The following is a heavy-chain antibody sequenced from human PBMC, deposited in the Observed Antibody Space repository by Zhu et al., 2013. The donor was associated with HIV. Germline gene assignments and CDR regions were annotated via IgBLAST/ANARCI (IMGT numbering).Heavy chain of an antibody. Sequence: QAQLVQSGGEVKKPGASVKVSCKASGYAFTLYGITWVRQAPGQGLEWMGWISTYNDNTNYAQNLQDRVTMTSDTSTNTAYMELRRLRSDDTAVYYCTRGLSGATRGMDVWGQGTTVTVSS. CDR1: GYAFTLYG. CDR2: ISTYNDNT. J-gene: IGHJ6*02. D-gene: IGHD1-26*01. CDR3: TRGLSGATRGMDV. V-gene: IGHV1-18*01.